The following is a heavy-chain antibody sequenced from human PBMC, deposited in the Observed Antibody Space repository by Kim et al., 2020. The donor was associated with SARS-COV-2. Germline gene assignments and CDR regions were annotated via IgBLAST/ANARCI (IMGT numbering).Heavy chain of an antibody. CDR3: ARMYSSSWYNFDY. CDR1: GYRFTAYW. J-gene: IGHJ4*02. CDR2: IYPGDSDP. Sequence: GESLKISCKGSGYRFTAYWIAWVHQMPGKGLELMGVIYPGDSDPRYSPSFQGQVTISVDTSISTPYLQWTSLKDSDTGIYYCARMYSSSWYNFDYGGQGTLVTVSS. D-gene: IGHD2-2*01. V-gene: IGHV5-51*07.